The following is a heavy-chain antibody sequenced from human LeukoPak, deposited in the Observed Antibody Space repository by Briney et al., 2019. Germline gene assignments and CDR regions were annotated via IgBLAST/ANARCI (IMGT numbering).Heavy chain of an antibody. CDR1: GGSISSYY. CDR3: ARVTAAAGYYWYFGL. CDR2: IYYSGST. J-gene: IGHJ2*01. V-gene: IGHV4-59*01. D-gene: IGHD6-13*01. Sequence: SETLSLTCTVSGGSISSYYWSWIRQPPGKGLEWIGYIYYSGSTNYNPSLKSRVTISVDTSKNQFSLKLSSVTAADTAVYYCARVTAAAGYYWYFGLWGRGTLVTVSS.